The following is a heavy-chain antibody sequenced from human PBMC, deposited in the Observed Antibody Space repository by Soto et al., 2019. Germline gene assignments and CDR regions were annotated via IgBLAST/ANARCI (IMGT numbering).Heavy chain of an antibody. J-gene: IGHJ6*02. V-gene: IGHV4-59*01. CDR3: ARVWVDIVATISYYYYYGMDV. D-gene: IGHD5-12*01. CDR1: GGSISSYY. Sequence: SETLSLTCTVSGGSISSYYWSWIRQPPGKGLEWIGYIYYSGSTNYNPSLKSRVTISVDTSKNQFSLKLSSVTAADTAVYYCARVWVDIVATISYYYYYGMDVWGQGTTVTVS. CDR2: IYYSGST.